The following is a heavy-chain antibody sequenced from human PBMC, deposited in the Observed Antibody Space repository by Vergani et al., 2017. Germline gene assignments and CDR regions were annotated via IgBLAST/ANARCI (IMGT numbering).Heavy chain of an antibody. Sequence: EVQLLESGGGLVQPGGSLRLSCAASGFTFSSYAMSWVRQAPGKGLEWVSAISGSGGSTYYADSVKGRFTISRDNSKNTLYLQMNSLRADDTAVYYCAKFRNIRIYYFDYWGQGTLVTVSS. D-gene: IGHD2-21*01. CDR3: AKFRNIRIYYFDY. CDR1: GFTFSSYA. J-gene: IGHJ4*02. CDR2: ISGSGGST. V-gene: IGHV3-23*01.